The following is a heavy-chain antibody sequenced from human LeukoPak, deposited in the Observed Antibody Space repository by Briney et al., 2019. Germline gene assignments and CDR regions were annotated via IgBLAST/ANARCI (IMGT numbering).Heavy chain of an antibody. D-gene: IGHD6-13*01. CDR3: ARDIAAAGTDYYYYMDV. J-gene: IGHJ6*03. Sequence: GGSLRLSCAASGFTFSSYAMSWVRQAPGKGLEWVSAISGSGGGTYYADSVKGRFTISRDNSKNTLYLQMNSLRAEDTAVYYCARDIAAAGTDYYYYMDVWGKGTTVTVSS. V-gene: IGHV3-23*01. CDR2: ISGSGGGT. CDR1: GFTFSSYA.